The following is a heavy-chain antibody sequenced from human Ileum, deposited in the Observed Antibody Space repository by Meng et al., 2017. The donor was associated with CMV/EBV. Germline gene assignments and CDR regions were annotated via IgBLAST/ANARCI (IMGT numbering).Heavy chain of an antibody. CDR2: ISNSGGSA. CDR3: ARGSMEVYYAMDV. CDR1: GFIFSNNA. D-gene: IGHD3-3*01. J-gene: IGHJ6*02. V-gene: IGHV3-23*01. Sequence: GESLKISCAASGFIFSNNAMNWVRQAPGKGLEWVSTISNSGGSANYADSVKGRFTISRDNSKNTLYLQMHSLRAGDTAIYYCARGSMEVYYAMDVWGQGTTVTVSS.